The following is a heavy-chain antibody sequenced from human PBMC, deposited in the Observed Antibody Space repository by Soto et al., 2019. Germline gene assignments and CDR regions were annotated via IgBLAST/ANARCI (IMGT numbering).Heavy chain of an antibody. CDR3: ARHIVATGPFGY. J-gene: IGHJ4*02. CDR1: GGTFSSYT. D-gene: IGHD5-12*01. V-gene: IGHV1-69*02. CDR2: IIPILGIA. Sequence: ASVKVSCKASGGTFSSYTISWVRQAPGQGLEWMGRIIPILGIANYAQKFQGRVTITADKSTSTAYMELSSLRSEDTAVYYCARHIVATGPFGYWGQGTQVTVSS.